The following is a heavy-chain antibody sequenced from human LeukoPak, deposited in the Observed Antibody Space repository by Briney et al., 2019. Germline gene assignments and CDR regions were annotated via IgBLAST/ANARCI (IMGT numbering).Heavy chain of an antibody. CDR2: IHQSGNT. D-gene: IGHD1-7*01. V-gene: IGHV4-30-2*01. CDR1: GGSVSSDGYF. J-gene: IGHJ4*02. Sequence: PSQTLSLTCTVSGGSVSSDGYFWGWIRQTTGKGLEWIGYIHQSGNTYYNPSLQSRVTISVDMSKNQFSLKLKSVAAADTAVYYCARAKYNWNYDSYFDYWGQGNLVTVSS. CDR3: ARAKYNWNYDSYFDY.